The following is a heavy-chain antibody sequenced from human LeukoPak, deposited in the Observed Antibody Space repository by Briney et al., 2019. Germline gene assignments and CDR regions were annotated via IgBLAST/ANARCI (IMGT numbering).Heavy chain of an antibody. CDR3: ARDRCSSSSCYDYYYYMDV. J-gene: IGHJ6*03. CDR2: INSDGSST. Sequence: GSLRLSCAASGFTFSSNWMHWVRQAPGKGLVWVSRINSDGSSTSYADSVKGRFTISRDNAKNTLYLQMNSLRAEDTAVYYCARDRCSSSSCYDYYYYMDVWGKGTTVTVSS. CDR1: GFTFSSNW. D-gene: IGHD2-2*01. V-gene: IGHV3-74*01.